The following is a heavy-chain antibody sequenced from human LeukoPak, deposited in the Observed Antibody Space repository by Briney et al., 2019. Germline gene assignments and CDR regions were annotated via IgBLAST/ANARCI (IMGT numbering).Heavy chain of an antibody. CDR3: ARDSGYDPDAFDI. V-gene: IGHV3-48*01. CDR2: ISSSSSTI. Sequence: PGGSLRLSCAASGFTFSSYSMNWVRQAPGKGLEWVSYISSSSSTIYYADSVKGRFTISRDNAKNSLYLQMNSLRAEDTAVYYCARDSGYDPDAFDIWGQGTMVTVSS. CDR1: GFTFSSYS. J-gene: IGHJ3*02. D-gene: IGHD5-12*01.